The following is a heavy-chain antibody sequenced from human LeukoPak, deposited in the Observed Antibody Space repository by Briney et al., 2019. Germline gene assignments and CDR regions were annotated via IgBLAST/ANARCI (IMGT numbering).Heavy chain of an antibody. J-gene: IGHJ4*02. Sequence: GASVKVSCKVSGYTLTELSMHWVRQAPGKGLERMGGFDPEDGETIYAQKFQGRVTMTEDTSTDTAYMELSSLRSEDTAVYYCATDLLILTGYGYWGQGTLVTVSS. CDR1: GYTLTELS. CDR3: ATDLLILTGYGY. V-gene: IGHV1-24*01. D-gene: IGHD3-9*01. CDR2: FDPEDGET.